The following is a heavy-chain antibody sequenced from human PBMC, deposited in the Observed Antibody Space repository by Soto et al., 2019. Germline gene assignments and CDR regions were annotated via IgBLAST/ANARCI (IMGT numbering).Heavy chain of an antibody. D-gene: IGHD3-10*01. CDR1: GFTFSNYW. Sequence: GGSLRLSCAVSGFTFSNYWMTWVRQAPGKGLEWVANIKEDGSEKNYVDSVKGRFTISRDNAKNSLYLQMNSLRAEDTAVYYCARSGSEVDYWGQGTLVTVSS. V-gene: IGHV3-7*01. CDR3: ARSGSEVDY. J-gene: IGHJ4*02. CDR2: IKEDGSEK.